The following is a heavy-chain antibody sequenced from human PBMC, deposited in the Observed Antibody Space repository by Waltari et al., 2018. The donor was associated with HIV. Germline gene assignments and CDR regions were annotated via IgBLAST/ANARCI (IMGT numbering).Heavy chain of an antibody. J-gene: IGHJ6*02. D-gene: IGHD6-13*01. Sequence: QVQLVESGGGVAHPGISLILSCVASGFSFSSLAMHWFRRAPGKGLGGVALIWYVGSQNYYADAVEGRFNSSRDDSQNTLYLAVDSLRVEETATYYCSRAGTAAGNSNYFYGTDVWGQGTTDTVS. V-gene: IGHV3-33*01. CDR1: GFSFSSLA. CDR3: SRAGTAAGNSNYFYGTDV. CDR2: IWYVGSQN.